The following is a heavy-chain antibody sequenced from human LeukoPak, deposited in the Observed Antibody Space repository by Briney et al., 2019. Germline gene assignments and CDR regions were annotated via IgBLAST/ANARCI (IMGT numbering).Heavy chain of an antibody. Sequence: GGSLRLSCAASGFTVSSNYMSWVRRAPGKGLEWVSVTYSGGSTYYADSVKGRFTISRDNSKNTLYLQMNSLRAEDTAVYYCARERLRLFDPWGQGTLVTVSS. CDR2: TYSGGST. CDR1: GFTVSSNY. J-gene: IGHJ5*02. CDR3: ARERLRLFDP. V-gene: IGHV3-53*01. D-gene: IGHD3-16*01.